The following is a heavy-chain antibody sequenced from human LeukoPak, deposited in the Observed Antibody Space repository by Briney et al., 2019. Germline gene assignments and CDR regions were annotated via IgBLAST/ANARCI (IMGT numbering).Heavy chain of an antibody. V-gene: IGHV3-73*01. Sequence: GGSLRLSCTTSGFTFGDYGMSWVRQASGKGLEWVGRIRSKANSYATAYAASVKGRFTISRDDSKNTAYLQMNSLKTEDTAVYYCTRPQYSSSWYVLVDWGQGTLVTVSS. CDR1: GFTFGDYG. CDR3: TRPQYSSSWYVLVD. J-gene: IGHJ4*02. CDR2: IRSKANSYAT. D-gene: IGHD6-13*01.